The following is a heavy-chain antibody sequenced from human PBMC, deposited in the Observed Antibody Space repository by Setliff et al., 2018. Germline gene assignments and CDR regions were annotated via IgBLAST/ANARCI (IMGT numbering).Heavy chain of an antibody. J-gene: IGHJ4*02. CDR1: GGFIRDYY. CDR2: IYYRGTT. CDR3: ARHEFVGGYYGSVTYRHFDY. D-gene: IGHD3-10*01. V-gene: IGHV4-59*08. Sequence: PSETLSLTCTVSGGFIRDYYWNWIRQSPGKGLEWIGYIYYRGTTNYNSSLKSRVTISIDTSKNQFSLQVTSLAATDTALYFCARHEFVGGYYGSVTYRHFDYWGQGILVTVSS.